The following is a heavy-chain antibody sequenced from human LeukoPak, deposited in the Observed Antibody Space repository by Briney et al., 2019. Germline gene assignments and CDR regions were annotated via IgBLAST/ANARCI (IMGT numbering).Heavy chain of an antibody. CDR2: IYHSGST. CDR1: GYSISSGYY. Sequence: PSETLSLTCAVSGYSISSGYYWGWIRQPPGKGLEWIGIIYHSGSTYYNPSLKSRVTISVDTSKNQFSLKLSSVTAADTAVYYCARLMGYWGQGTLVTVSS. J-gene: IGHJ4*02. CDR3: ARLMGY. D-gene: IGHD2-8*01. V-gene: IGHV4-38-2*01.